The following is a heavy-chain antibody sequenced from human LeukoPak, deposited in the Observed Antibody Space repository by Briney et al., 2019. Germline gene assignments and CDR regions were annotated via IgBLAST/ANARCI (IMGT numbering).Heavy chain of an antibody. CDR1: GFTFSGYA. Sequence: GGSLRLSCAASGFTFSGYAMSWVRLAPGEGLEWVSAITAGGDSTYYAESVRGRFTISRDNLKNMVFLQMSTLRAEDTAIYYCAKSHASIWNVYDYWGQGTLVTVSS. J-gene: IGHJ4*02. D-gene: IGHD6-13*01. CDR3: AKSHASIWNVYDY. CDR2: ITAGGDST. V-gene: IGHV3-23*01.